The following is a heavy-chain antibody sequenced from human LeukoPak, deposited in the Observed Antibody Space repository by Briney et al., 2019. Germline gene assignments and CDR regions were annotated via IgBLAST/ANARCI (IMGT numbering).Heavy chain of an antibody. V-gene: IGHV1-8*03. Sequence: GASVKVSCKASVYTFTSYDINWVRQATGQGLEWMGWMNPNSGNTGYAQKFQGRVTITRNTSISTAYMELSSLRSEDTAVYYCARGDIYCSSTSCYTGPNYWGQGTLVTVSS. CDR3: ARGDIYCSSTSCYTGPNY. D-gene: IGHD2-2*02. CDR1: VYTFTSYD. J-gene: IGHJ4*02. CDR2: MNPNSGNT.